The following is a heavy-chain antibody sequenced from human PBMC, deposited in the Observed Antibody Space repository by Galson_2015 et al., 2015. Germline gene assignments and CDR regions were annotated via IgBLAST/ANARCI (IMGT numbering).Heavy chain of an antibody. V-gene: IGHV3-9*01. J-gene: IGHJ4*02. CDR3: AKDRSAFGELVGYFDY. CDR2: ISWNSGSI. D-gene: IGHD3-10*01. Sequence: SLRLSCAASGFTFDDYAMHWVRQAPGKGLEWVSGISWNSGSIGYADSVKGRFTISRDNAKNSLYLQMNSLRAEDTALYYCAKDRSAFGELVGYFDYWGQGTLVTVSS. CDR1: GFTFDDYA.